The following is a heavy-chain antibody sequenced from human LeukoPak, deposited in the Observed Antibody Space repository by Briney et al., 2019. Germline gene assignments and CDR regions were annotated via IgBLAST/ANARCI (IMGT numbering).Heavy chain of an antibody. CDR3: ARDSYGSGSSYNWFDP. CDR2: INPNSGGT. CDR1: GYTFTGYY. J-gene: IGHJ5*02. D-gene: IGHD3-10*01. Sequence: ASVKVSCKASGYTFTGYYMHWVRQAPGQGLEWMGWINPNSGGTNYAQKFQGRVTMTRDTSISTAYMELSRLRSDDTAVYYCARDSYGSGSSYNWFDPWGQGTLVTVSS. V-gene: IGHV1-2*02.